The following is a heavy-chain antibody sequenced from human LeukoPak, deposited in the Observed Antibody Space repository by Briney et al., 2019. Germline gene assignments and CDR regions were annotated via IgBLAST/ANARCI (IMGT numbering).Heavy chain of an antibody. CDR2: ISSSSSYI. V-gene: IGHV3-21*06. D-gene: IGHD3-9*01. J-gene: IGHJ3*02. Sequence: GGSLRLSCGASGFTFSSYTMNWVRQAPGKGLEWVSSISSSSSYIYYADSVKGRFTISRDNAKNSLYLQMNSLRAEDTAVYYCARDTYDILTGYYKWAFDIWGQGTMVTVSS. CDR1: GFTFSSYT. CDR3: ARDTYDILTGYYKWAFDI.